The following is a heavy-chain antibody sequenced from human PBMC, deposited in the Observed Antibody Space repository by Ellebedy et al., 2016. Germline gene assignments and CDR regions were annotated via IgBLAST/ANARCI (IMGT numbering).Heavy chain of an antibody. J-gene: IGHJ4*02. Sequence: SVKVSXKASGGTFSSYAISWVRQAPGQGLEWMGGIIPIFGTANYAQKFQGRVTITADESTSTAYMELSSLRSEDTAVYYCASCGHSGSCDFDYWGQGTLVTVSS. V-gene: IGHV1-69*13. CDR1: GGTFSSYA. CDR2: IIPIFGTA. CDR3: ASCGHSGSCDFDY. D-gene: IGHD1-26*01.